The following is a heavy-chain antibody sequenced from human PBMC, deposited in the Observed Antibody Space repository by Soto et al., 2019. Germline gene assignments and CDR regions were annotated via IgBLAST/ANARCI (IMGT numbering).Heavy chain of an antibody. CDR3: ARDLPPEVWELKDAFDI. D-gene: IGHD1-26*01. V-gene: IGHV1-18*01. J-gene: IGHJ3*02. CDR2: ISAYNGNT. CDR1: GYTFTSYG. Sequence: ASVKVSCKASGYTFTSYGISWVRQAPGQGLEWMGWISAYNGNTNYAQKLQGRVTMTTDTSTSTAYMELRSLRSDDTAVYYCARDLPPEVWELKDAFDIWGQGTMVTVSS.